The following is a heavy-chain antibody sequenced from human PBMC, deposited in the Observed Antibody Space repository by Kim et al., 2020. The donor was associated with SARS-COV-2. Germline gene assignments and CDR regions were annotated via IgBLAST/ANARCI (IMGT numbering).Heavy chain of an antibody. D-gene: IGHD6-6*01. J-gene: IGHJ4*02. CDR3: ARVIAARQPIDY. Sequence: SETLSLTCAVYGGSFSGYYWSWIRQPPGKGLEWIGEINHSGSTNYNPSLKSRVTISVDTSKNQFSMKLSSVTAADTAVYYFARVIAARQPIDYWGQGTLVTVSS. CDR2: INHSGST. V-gene: IGHV4-34*01. CDR1: GGSFSGYY.